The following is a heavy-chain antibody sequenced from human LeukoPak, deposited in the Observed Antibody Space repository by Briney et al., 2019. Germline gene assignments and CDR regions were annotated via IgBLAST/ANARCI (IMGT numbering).Heavy chain of an antibody. J-gene: IGHJ4*02. CDR2: IYYSGST. CDR1: GGSISSSSYY. CDR3: ARHDSRDY. Sequence: SETLSLTCTVSGGSISSSSYYWGWIRQPPGKGLEWIGSIYYSGSTYYNLSLKSRVTISVDTSKNQFSLKLSSVTAADTAVYYCARHDSRDYWGQGTLVTVSS. D-gene: IGHD6-13*01. V-gene: IGHV4-39*01.